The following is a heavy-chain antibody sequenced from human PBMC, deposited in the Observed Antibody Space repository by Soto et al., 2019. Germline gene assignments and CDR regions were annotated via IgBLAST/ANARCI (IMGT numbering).Heavy chain of an antibody. D-gene: IGHD5-12*01. CDR3: ARAYSGYPSDYYYYGMDV. V-gene: IGHV1-69*13. CDR2: IIPIFGTA. J-gene: IGHJ6*02. Sequence: ASVKVSCKASGGTFSSYAISWVRQAPGQGXEWMGGIIPIFGTANYAQKFQGRVTITADESTSTAYMELSSLRSEDTAVYYCARAYSGYPSDYYYYGMDVWGQGTTVTVSS. CDR1: GGTFSSYA.